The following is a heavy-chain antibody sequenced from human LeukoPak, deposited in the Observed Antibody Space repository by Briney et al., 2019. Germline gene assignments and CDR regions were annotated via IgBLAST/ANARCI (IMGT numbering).Heavy chain of an antibody. V-gene: IGHV6-1*01. J-gene: IGHJ2*01. CDR3: ARASSGSYYPDWYFDL. D-gene: IGHD1-26*01. CDR1: GDSVSSNNAA. Sequence: SQTLSLTCAISGDSVSSNNAAWNWIRQSPSRGLEWLGSKYYSSKWYNDYAVCVKSRITINPDTSKNQFSLQLNSVTPEDTAVYYCARASSGSYYPDWYFDLWGRGTLVTVSS. CDR2: KYYSSKWYN.